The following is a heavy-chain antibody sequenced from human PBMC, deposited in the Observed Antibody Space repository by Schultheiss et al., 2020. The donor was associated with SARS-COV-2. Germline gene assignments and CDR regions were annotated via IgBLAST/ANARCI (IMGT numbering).Heavy chain of an antibody. CDR2: IYYSGST. Sequence: GSLRLSCTVSGGSISSYYWSWIRQPPGKGLEWIGYIYYSGSTNYNPSLKSRVTMSVDTSKNQFSLKLSSVTAADTAVYYCARTARRYSSPYYFDYWGQGTLVTVSS. CDR1: GGSISSYY. V-gene: IGHV4-59*12. J-gene: IGHJ4*02. CDR3: ARTARRYSSPYYFDY. D-gene: IGHD6-6*01.